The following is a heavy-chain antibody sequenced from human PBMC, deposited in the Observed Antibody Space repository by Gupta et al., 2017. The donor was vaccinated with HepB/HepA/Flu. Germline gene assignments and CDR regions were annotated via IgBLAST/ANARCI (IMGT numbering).Heavy chain of an antibody. CDR2: ISSNGGLT. Sequence: VQLLESGEGLVQPGGSLRLSCKAAGFTFRSSDMSWVRHGPGKGVEWVSAISSNGGLTYYSDSVKGRFTVSRDNSRNTLYLEMDSLRVEDTAIYYCAKMPAYYGYGSHHMDVWGKGTTVTVS. CDR1: GFTFRSSD. D-gene: IGHD3-10*01. V-gene: IGHV3-23*01. J-gene: IGHJ6*03. CDR3: AKMPAYYGYGSHHMDV.